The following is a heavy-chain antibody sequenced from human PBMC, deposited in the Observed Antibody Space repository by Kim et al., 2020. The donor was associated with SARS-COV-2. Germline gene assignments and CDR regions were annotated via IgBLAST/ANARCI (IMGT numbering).Heavy chain of an antibody. V-gene: IGHV3-66*01. CDR3: ARERPDSSGYEY. J-gene: IGHJ4*02. D-gene: IGHD3-22*01. Sequence: YYADSVKGRFTISRDNSKNTLYLQMNSLRAEDTAVYYCARERPDSSGYEYWGQGTLVTVSS.